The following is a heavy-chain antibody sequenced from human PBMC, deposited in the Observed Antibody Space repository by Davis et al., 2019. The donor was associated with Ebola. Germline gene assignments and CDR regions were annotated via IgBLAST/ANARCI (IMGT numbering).Heavy chain of an antibody. CDR2: INPSGGST. Sequence: ASVKVSCKASGYTFTSYYMHWVRQAPGQGLEWMGIINPSGGSTSYAQKFQDRVTITTDTSTSTAYMELRSLRSDDTAVYYCARDHGTTADAFDIWGQGTMVTVSS. CDR3: ARDHGTTADAFDI. CDR1: GYTFTSYY. J-gene: IGHJ3*02. D-gene: IGHD4-17*01. V-gene: IGHV1-46*01.